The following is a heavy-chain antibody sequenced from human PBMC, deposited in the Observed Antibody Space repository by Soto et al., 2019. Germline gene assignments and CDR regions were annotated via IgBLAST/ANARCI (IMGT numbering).Heavy chain of an antibody. Sequence: GGYLRTACEASGLSFSSSYQNGLRQAPGPGLEWVSYISSNSYTIYYADSVKGRFTISRDNAKNSLYLQMNSLRDEDTAVYYCAIYSVVAAAPLYYGISLWGQGPTFVVS. D-gene: IGHD2-2*01. CDR3: AIYSVVAAAPLYYGISL. V-gene: IGHV3-48*02. CDR2: ISSNSYTI. J-gene: IGHJ6*02. CDR1: GLSFSSSY.